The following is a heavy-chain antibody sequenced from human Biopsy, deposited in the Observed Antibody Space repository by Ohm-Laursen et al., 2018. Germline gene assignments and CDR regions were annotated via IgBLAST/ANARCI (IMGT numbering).Heavy chain of an antibody. V-gene: IGHV1-8*01. D-gene: IGHD3-22*01. CDR2: MNPNSGNT. J-gene: IGHJ4*02. CDR1: GYTFTNYN. CDR3: ARDFNYDGGGSFNFGY. Sequence: SVKVSCKASGYTFTNYNVNWVRQATGQGLEWMGWMNPNSGNTGYAQKFQGRVTMTRNTSTSTAYMELSSLTSVDTAVYYCARDFNYDGGGSFNFGYWGQGTLVTVSS.